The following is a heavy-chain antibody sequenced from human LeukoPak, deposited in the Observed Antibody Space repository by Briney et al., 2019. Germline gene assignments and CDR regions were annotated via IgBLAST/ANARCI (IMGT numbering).Heavy chain of an antibody. CDR2: IYSSSGRT. V-gene: IGHV1-46*01. J-gene: IGHJ4*02. D-gene: IGHD3/OR15-3a*01. CDR3: ARSGHPMISIDY. Sequence: ASVKVSCKASGYTFTSYYIHWVRQAPGQGLERMGLIYSSSGRTTTGQKFQGRVTMTRDTSTSTVYMQLSSLRSEDTAVYYCARSGHPMISIDYWGQGTLVTVSS. CDR1: GYTFTSYY.